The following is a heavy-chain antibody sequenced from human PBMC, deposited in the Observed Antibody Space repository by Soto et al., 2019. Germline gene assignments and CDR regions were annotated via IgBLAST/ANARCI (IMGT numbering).Heavy chain of an antibody. CDR1: GFSFSTYA. D-gene: IGHD1-26*01. CDR3: VKDRWVDY. J-gene: IGHJ4*02. Sequence: GGSLRLSCSASGFSFSTYAMHWVRQAPGKGLEYVSSISHNGASTYYAASVKGRFTISRDNSKNTLYLQMSSLRPEDTAVYYCVKDRWVDYWGQGTLVTVSS. V-gene: IGHV3-64D*06. CDR2: ISHNGAST.